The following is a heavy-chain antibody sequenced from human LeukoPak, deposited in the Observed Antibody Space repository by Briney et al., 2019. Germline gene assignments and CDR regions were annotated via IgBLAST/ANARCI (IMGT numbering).Heavy chain of an antibody. Sequence: GGSLRLSCAASGFTFSNYGMSWVRQAPGKGLEWVSYISSGGSDIYYADSVKGRFTISRDSAKRSVFLQMNSLTAEDSALYYCASGYDFSSGSKRGFDYWGQGALVTVSP. CDR2: ISSGGSDI. V-gene: IGHV3-48*01. J-gene: IGHJ4*02. CDR3: ASGYDFSSGSKRGFDY. CDR1: GFTFSNYG. D-gene: IGHD3-3*01.